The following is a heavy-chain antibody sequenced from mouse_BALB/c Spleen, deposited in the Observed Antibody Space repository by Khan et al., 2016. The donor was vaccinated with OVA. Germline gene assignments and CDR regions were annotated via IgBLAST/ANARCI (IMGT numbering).Heavy chain of an antibody. CDR1: GFTFSYYA. D-gene: IGHD2-14*01. CDR3: ARRGYDECYFDY. J-gene: IGHJ2*01. CDR2: ISSAGSYT. Sequence: EVELVESGGGLVKPGGSLKLSCAASGFTFSYYAVSWVRQTPEKRLEWVATISSAGSYTYYPDSVKGRFIISRDNAKNSLYLQMYSLRSEDTAMYYCARRGYDECYFDYWGQGTTLTVSS. V-gene: IGHV5-9-3*01.